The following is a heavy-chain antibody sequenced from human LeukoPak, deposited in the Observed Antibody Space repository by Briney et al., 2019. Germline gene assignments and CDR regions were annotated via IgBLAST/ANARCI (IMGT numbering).Heavy chain of an antibody. CDR2: IHTSGST. CDR3: AREGSATARPFVSNDY. D-gene: IGHD6-6*01. CDR1: GGSISSYY. V-gene: IGHV4-4*07. J-gene: IGHJ4*02. Sequence: SETLSLTCTVSGGSISSYYRSWIRQPAGKGLEWIGRIHTSGSTDYNPSFKSRVTMSVDTSKNQFSLKVRSVTAADTAVYYCAREGSATARPFVSNDYWGQGTLVTVSS.